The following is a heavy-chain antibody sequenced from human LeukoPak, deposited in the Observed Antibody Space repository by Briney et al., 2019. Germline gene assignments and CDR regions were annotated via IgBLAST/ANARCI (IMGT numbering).Heavy chain of an antibody. V-gene: IGHV1-69*13. Sequence: SVKVSCKASGGTFISYAISWVRQAPGQGLEWMGGIIPIFGTANYAQKFQGRVTITADESTSTAYMELSSLRSEDTAVYYCARCDTDFWSGYYTGTFDYWGQGTLVTVSS. CDR1: GGTFISYA. J-gene: IGHJ4*02. D-gene: IGHD3-3*01. CDR3: ARCDTDFWSGYYTGTFDY. CDR2: IIPIFGTA.